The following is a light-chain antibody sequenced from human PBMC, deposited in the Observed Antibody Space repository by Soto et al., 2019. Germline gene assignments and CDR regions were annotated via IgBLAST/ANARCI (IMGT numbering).Light chain of an antibody. CDR3: SAYSSINTWV. CDR2: EVN. V-gene: IGLV2-14*01. Sequence: QSTLTQPASVSGSPGQSITISCSGTSSDVGDNKYVSWYQQHPGKAPKLMISEVNNRPSGVSNRFSGSKSGNTASLTISGLQAEDEADDYCSAYSSINTWVFGGGTKLTVL. J-gene: IGLJ3*02. CDR1: SSDVGDNKY.